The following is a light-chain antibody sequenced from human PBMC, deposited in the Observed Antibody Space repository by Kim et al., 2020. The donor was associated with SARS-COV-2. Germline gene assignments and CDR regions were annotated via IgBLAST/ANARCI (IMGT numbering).Light chain of an antibody. CDR3: QQYISYPRT. CDR1: QAISNY. J-gene: IGKJ1*01. CDR2: LAS. Sequence: ASVGDMVTITCRASQAISNYLAWFQQKPGKAPKSLIYLASNLQGGVPSRFSGSGSGTDFTLTISSLQPEDFGTYYCQQYISYPRTFGQGTKVDIK. V-gene: IGKV1-16*01.